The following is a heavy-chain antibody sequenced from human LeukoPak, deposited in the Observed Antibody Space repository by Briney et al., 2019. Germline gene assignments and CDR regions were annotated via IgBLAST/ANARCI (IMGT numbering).Heavy chain of an antibody. D-gene: IGHD3-22*01. CDR2: IKSDGSRT. CDR3: ARDPDLSGYSFFDY. J-gene: IGHJ4*02. V-gene: IGHV3-74*01. Sequence: TGGSLRLSCEASGFTLSSYWMHWVRQAPGKGLVWVSRIKSDGSRTTYADSVKGRFTISRDNAKNTLYLKMNSLRAEDTAVYYCARDPDLSGYSFFDYWGQGTLVTVSS. CDR1: GFTLSSYW.